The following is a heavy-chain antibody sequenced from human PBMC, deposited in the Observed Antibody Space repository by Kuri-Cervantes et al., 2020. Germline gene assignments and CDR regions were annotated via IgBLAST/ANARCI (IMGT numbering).Heavy chain of an antibody. CDR1: GFTFSSYS. CDR2: ISSSSSTI. J-gene: IGHJ4*02. CDR3: ARDRAAAGPRRYFDY. D-gene: IGHD6-13*01. Sequence: GESLKISCAASGFTFSSYSMNWVRQAPGKGLEWVSYISSSSSTIYYADSVKGRFTISRDNAKNSLYLQMNSLRAEDTAVYYCARDRAAAGPRRYFDYWGQGTLVTVSS. V-gene: IGHV3-48*01.